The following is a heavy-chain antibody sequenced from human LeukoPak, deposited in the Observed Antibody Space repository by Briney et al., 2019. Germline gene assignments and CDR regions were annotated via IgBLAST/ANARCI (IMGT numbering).Heavy chain of an antibody. D-gene: IGHD3-22*01. CDR3: ARVYRSGYYDSSGYYLDYWYFDL. Sequence: SETLSLTCTVSGGSISNYYWSWIRQPPGKGLEWIGYIYYSGSTNYNPSLKSRVTISVDTSKNQFSLKLSSVTAADTAVYYCARVYRSGYYDSSGYYLDYWYFDLWGRGTLVTVSS. CDR1: GGSISNYY. J-gene: IGHJ2*01. V-gene: IGHV4-59*01. CDR2: IYYSGST.